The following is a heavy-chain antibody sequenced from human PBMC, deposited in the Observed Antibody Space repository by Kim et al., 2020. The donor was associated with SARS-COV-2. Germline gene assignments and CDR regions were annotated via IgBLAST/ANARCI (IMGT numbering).Heavy chain of an antibody. D-gene: IGHD3-10*01. V-gene: IGHV3-30*02. CDR3: AKDFRAGGFYATYFDY. J-gene: IGHJ4*02. Sequence: DSVFGRFNISRDNFKTTLYLQMSSLRPEDTAVYYCAKDFRAGGFYATYFDYWGQGARVTVSS.